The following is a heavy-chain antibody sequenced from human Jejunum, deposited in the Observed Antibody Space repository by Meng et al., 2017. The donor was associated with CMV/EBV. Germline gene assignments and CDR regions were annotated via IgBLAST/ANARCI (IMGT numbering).Heavy chain of an antibody. CDR1: GGSVSVSNW. CDR2: VYQSGRS. CDR3: ARDDGLTAAGTALDN. V-gene: IGHV4-4*02. D-gene: IGHD6-13*01. Sequence: SGGSVSVSNWWAWVRQSPGKGLEWIGEVYQSGRSNYNPSLESRVTISIDKSNNQFSLYPTSVTAADTAIYYCARDDGLTAAGTALDNWGWGTLVTVSS. J-gene: IGHJ4*02.